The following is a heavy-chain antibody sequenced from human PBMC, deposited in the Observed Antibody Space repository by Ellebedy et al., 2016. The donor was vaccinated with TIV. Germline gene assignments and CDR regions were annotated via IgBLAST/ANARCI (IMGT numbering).Heavy chain of an antibody. J-gene: IGHJ4*02. V-gene: IGHV3-43*02. CDR3: AKDPDRYSSGAPDS. Sequence: GGSLRLXCAASGFTFSSYSMNWVRQAPGKGLEWVSAISGSGGSTYYADSVKGRFTISRDNSKNSLYLQMNSLRTEDTALYYCAKDPDRYSSGAPDSWGQGTLVTVSS. CDR1: GFTFSSYS. CDR2: ISGSGGST. D-gene: IGHD6-19*01.